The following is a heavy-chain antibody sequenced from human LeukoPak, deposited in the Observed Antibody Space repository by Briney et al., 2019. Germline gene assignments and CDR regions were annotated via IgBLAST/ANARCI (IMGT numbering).Heavy chain of an antibody. J-gene: IGHJ2*01. CDR2: IHHRGST. CDR3: ARGILGSYYFDL. V-gene: IGHV4-34*01. Sequence: SETLSLTCAVSGGSFSGYYWSWIRQPPGKGLEWIAEIHHRGSTSYKPSLRSRVTISGDASKNQISLKVTSVTAADTAVYYGARGILGSYYFDLWGRGTLVTVSS. D-gene: IGHD3-16*01. CDR1: GGSFSGYY.